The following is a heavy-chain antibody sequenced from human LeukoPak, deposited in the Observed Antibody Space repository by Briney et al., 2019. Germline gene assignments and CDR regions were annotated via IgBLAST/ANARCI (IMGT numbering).Heavy chain of an antibody. CDR3: ARLDISGYYYIDY. CDR2: IFPGDSNT. Sequence: GESLKISCKGSGYTFTTYWIGWVRQMPGKGLELMGIIFPGDSNTRYSPSFHGQVTISAGKPISTAYLQWSSLKASDTAMYYCARLDISGYYYIDYWGQGTLVTVSS. D-gene: IGHD3-22*01. J-gene: IGHJ4*02. CDR1: GYTFTTYW. V-gene: IGHV5-51*01.